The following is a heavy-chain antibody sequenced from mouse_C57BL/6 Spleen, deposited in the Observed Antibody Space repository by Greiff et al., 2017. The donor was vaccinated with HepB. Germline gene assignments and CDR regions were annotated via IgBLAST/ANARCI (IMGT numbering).Heavy chain of an antibody. V-gene: IGHV6-3*01. Sequence: EVKVVESGGGLVQPGGSMNLSCVASGFTFSNYWMNWVRQSPEKGLEWVAQIRLKSDNYATHYAESVKGRFTISRDDSKSSVYLQMNNLRAEDTGIYYCTDYSAWFAYWGQGTLVTVSA. D-gene: IGHD1-1*01. CDR3: TDYSAWFAY. J-gene: IGHJ3*01. CDR1: GFTFSNYW. CDR2: IRLKSDNYAT.